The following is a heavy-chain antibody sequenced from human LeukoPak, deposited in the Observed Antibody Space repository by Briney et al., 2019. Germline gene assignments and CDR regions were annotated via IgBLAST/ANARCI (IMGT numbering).Heavy chain of an antibody. V-gene: IGHV4-4*09. Sequence: PSETLSLTCNVSGGSFGNYYWNWIRQSPGKGLEWIGYIYSSGITNYNPSLKTRVTISVGPSKNQFSLKVNSVTSSDTAVYFCARRGYSDYGGWFDPWGQGIPVIVSS. J-gene: IGHJ5*02. CDR3: ARRGYSDYGGWFDP. CDR2: IYSSGIT. CDR1: GGSFGNYY. D-gene: IGHD4/OR15-4a*01.